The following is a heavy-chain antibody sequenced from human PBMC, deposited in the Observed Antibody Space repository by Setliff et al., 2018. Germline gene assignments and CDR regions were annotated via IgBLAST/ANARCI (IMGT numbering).Heavy chain of an antibody. D-gene: IGHD4-17*01. V-gene: IGHV5-51*01. Sequence: GASLKISCKGSGYSFTSYWIGWVRQMPGKDLEWMGIIYPGDSDTRYSPSFQGQVTISADKSISTAYLQWSSLKASDTALYYCARQTTVTTRGPLDYWGQGTLVTVSS. J-gene: IGHJ4*02. CDR2: IYPGDSDT. CDR3: ARQTTVTTRGPLDY. CDR1: GYSFTSYW.